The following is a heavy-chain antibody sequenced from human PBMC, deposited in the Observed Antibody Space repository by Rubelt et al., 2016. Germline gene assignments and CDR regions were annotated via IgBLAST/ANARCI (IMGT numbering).Heavy chain of an antibody. CDR3: ARRNANPMVRRRGDYGMDV. J-gene: IGHJ6*02. CDR2: IYYSGST. D-gene: IGHD3-10*01. V-gene: IGHV4-59*08. Sequence: RLEWIGYIYYSGSTNYNPSLKSRVTISVDTSKNQFSLKLSSVTAADTAVYYCARRNANPMVRRRGDYGMDVWGQGTTVTVSS.